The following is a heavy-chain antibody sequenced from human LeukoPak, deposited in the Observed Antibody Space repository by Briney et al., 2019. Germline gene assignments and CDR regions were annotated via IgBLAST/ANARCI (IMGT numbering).Heavy chain of an antibody. V-gene: IGHV4-30-2*01. CDR3: AREPAAPGGGIDP. CDR2: IYHSGST. J-gene: IGHJ5*02. Sequence: PSQTLSLTCAVSGGSISSGGYSWSWIRQPPGKGLEWIGYIYHSGSTYYNPSLKSRVTISVDRSKNQFSLKLSSVTAADTAVYYCAREPAAPGGGIDPWGQGTLVTVSS. CDR1: GGSISSGGYS. D-gene: IGHD2-2*01.